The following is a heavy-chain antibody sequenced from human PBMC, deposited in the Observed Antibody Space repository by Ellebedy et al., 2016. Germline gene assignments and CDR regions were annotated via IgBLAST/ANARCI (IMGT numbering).Heavy chain of an antibody. Sequence: ASVKVSXXASGYTFTGYYMHWVRQAPGQGLEWMGWINPNSSGTNYAQKFQGWVTMTRDTSISTAYMELSRLRSDDTAVYYCARGRATAMVKSSYGMDVWGQGTTVTVSS. CDR3: ARGRATAMVKSSYGMDV. CDR2: INPNSSGT. V-gene: IGHV1-2*04. D-gene: IGHD5-18*01. CDR1: GYTFTGYY. J-gene: IGHJ6*02.